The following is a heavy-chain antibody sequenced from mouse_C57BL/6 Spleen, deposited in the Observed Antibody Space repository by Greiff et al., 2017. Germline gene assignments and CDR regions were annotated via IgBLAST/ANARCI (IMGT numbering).Heavy chain of an antibody. D-gene: IGHD4-1*01. J-gene: IGHJ4*01. Sequence: EVHLVESGGGLVQPGGSMKLSCAASGFTFSDAWMDWVRQSPEKGLEWVAEIRNKANNHATYYAESVKGRFTISRDDSKSSVYLQMNSLRAEDTGIYYCTGGWEGAHYYAMDYWGQGTSVTVSS. CDR3: TGGWEGAHYYAMDY. CDR2: IRNKANNHAT. V-gene: IGHV6-6*01. CDR1: GFTFSDAW.